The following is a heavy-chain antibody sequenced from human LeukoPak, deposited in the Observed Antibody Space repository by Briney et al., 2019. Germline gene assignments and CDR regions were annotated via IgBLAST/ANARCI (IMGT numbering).Heavy chain of an antibody. CDR1: GFTFSSYA. CDR2: ISYDGSNK. D-gene: IGHD6-19*01. J-gene: IGHJ4*02. CDR3: ARSRSGSLDY. V-gene: IGHV3-30-3*01. Sequence: PGGSLRLSCAASGFTFSSYAMHWVRQAPGKGLEWVAVISYDGSNKYYADSVKGRFTISRDNSKNTLYLQMNSLRAEDTAVYYCARSRSGSLDYWGQGTLVTVSS.